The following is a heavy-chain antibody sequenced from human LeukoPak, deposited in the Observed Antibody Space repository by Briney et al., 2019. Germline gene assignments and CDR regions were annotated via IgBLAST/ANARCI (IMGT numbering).Heavy chain of an antibody. CDR3: ARDEGRFSNSGGFDY. D-gene: IGHD2-15*01. J-gene: IGHJ4*02. V-gene: IGHV5-51*01. CDR1: GYSFTIYW. Sequence: GESLKISCKGSGYSFTIYWIGWVRQMPGKCLEWMGNIYPADSDIRYSPSFRGQVTISADKSISTAYLQWSSLKASDTAMYYCARDEGRFSNSGGFDYWGQGTLVTVSS. CDR2: IYPADSDI.